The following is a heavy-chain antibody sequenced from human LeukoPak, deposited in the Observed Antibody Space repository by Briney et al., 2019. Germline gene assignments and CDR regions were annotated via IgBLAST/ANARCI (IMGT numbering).Heavy chain of an antibody. CDR3: ARSPNCSSTSCYGGAYDY. D-gene: IGHD2-2*01. Sequence: SKWYNDYAVSVKSRITINPDTSKNQFSLQLNSVTPEDTAVYYCARSPNCSSTSCYGGAYDYWGQGTLVTVSS. V-gene: IGHV6-1*01. CDR2: SKWYN. J-gene: IGHJ4*02.